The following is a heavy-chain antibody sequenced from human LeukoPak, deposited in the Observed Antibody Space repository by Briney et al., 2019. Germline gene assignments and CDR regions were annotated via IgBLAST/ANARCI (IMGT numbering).Heavy chain of an antibody. J-gene: IGHJ4*02. D-gene: IGHD3-10*01. CDR3: ATVFKGSSLQDY. Sequence: GGSLRLSCTVSGFTITNNWMYWVRQAPGRGLVWVSRIKMDERSAVYADSVKGRFIISRDNAKNTVYLQMNSLRADDTAVYYCATVFKGSSLQDYWGPGTLVTVSS. V-gene: IGHV3-74*03. CDR2: IKMDERSA. CDR1: GFTITNNW.